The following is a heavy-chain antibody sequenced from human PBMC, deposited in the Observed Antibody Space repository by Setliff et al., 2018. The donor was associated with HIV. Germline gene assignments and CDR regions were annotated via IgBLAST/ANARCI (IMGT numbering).Heavy chain of an antibody. V-gene: IGHV4-4*02. CDR1: GGSISSSNW. Sequence: TLSLTCAVSGGSISSSNWWSWVRQPPGKGLEWIGEIYHSGSTNYNPSLKSRVTISVDKPKNQFSLKLSSVTAADTAVYYCARRYCSSTSCYYYYYYYMDVWGKGTTVTVSS. CDR3: ARRYCSSTSCYYYYYYYMDV. D-gene: IGHD2-2*01. CDR2: IYHSGST. J-gene: IGHJ6*03.